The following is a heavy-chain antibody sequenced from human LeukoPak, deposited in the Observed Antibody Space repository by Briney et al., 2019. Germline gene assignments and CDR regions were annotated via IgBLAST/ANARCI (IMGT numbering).Heavy chain of an antibody. CDR3: GRLRCDRCQDICYYD. V-gene: IGHV4-34*01. Sequence: SETLSLTCGVWRVSLNHYYWSSIRQSPEKGLEWIGEVSPGGYTTYNPSLKSRVIISEDTSQNQLSLNVRSVTAADTALYFCGRLRCDRCQDICYYDWAQGSLVTVSS. D-gene: IGHD3-22*01. J-gene: IGHJ4*02. CDR2: VSPGGYT. CDR1: RVSLNHYY.